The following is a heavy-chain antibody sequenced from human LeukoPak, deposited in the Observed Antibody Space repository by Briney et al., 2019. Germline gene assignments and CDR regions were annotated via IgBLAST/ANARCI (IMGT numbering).Heavy chain of an antibody. D-gene: IGHD6-13*01. V-gene: IGHV3-9*03. Sequence: GGSLRLSCAASGFTFDDYAMHWVRQAPGKGLEWVSGISWNSGSIGYADSVKGQFTISRDNAKNSLYLQMNSLRAEDMALYYCAKDIGSGIAGPLDYWGQGTLVTVS. J-gene: IGHJ4*02. CDR1: GFTFDDYA. CDR2: ISWNSGSI. CDR3: AKDIGSGIAGPLDY.